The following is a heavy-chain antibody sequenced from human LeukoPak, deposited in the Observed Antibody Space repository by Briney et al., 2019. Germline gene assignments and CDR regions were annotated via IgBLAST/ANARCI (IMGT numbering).Heavy chain of an antibody. CDR2: IIPIFGTA. V-gene: IGHV1-69*05. D-gene: IGHD3-3*01. J-gene: IGHJ4*02. CDR3: ATVEWDTPHAYFDY. CDR1: GGTFSSYA. Sequence: GASVKVSCKASGGTFSSYAISWVRQAPGKGLEWMGGIIPIFGTANNAQKFQGRVTITTDESTSTAYMELSSLRSEDTAVYYCATVEWDTPHAYFDYWGQGPWSPSPQ.